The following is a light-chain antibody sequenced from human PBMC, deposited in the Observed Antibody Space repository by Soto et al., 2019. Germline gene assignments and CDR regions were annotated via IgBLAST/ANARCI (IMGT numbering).Light chain of an antibody. J-gene: IGKJ2*01. CDR2: GAS. Sequence: EIVLTQSPGTLSLSPGERATLSCRASQSVSSNYLAWYQQKFGQAPRLLIYGASSRATGIPDRFSGSGSGTDFTLTISRLEPEDFAVYYCQQYGSSPPYTFGQGTKVEIK. CDR1: QSVSSNY. V-gene: IGKV3-20*01. CDR3: QQYGSSPPYT.